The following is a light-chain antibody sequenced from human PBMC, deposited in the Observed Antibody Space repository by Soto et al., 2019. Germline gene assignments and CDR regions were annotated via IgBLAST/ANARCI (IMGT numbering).Light chain of an antibody. CDR3: QVWDSSSDHPVV. J-gene: IGLJ2*01. CDR1: NIGSKS. Sequence: SYELTQPPSVSVAPGKTARITCGGNNIGSKSVHWYQQKPGQAPVLVIYYDTDRPSGIPERFSGSTTANTATLTISRVEAGDDADYYCQVWDSSSDHPVVFGGGTKVTVL. V-gene: IGLV3-21*04. CDR2: YDT.